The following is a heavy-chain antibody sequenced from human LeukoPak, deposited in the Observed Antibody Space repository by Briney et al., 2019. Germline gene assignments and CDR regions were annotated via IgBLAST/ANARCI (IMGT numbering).Heavy chain of an antibody. D-gene: IGHD3-3*01. Sequence: GGSLRLSCAASGFTFSRFNMNWLRQAPGKGLEWLPYISTTGTIYYAESVKGRFSISRDNAKNSLYLQMNSLRPEDTAVYYCARDSLVFGVVTTFDYWGQGTLVTVSS. J-gene: IGHJ4*02. V-gene: IGHV3-48*01. CDR2: ISTTGTI. CDR1: GFTFSRFN. CDR3: ARDSLVFGVVTTFDY.